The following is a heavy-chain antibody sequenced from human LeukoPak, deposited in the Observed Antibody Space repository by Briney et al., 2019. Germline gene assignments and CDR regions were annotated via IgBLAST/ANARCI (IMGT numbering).Heavy chain of an antibody. CDR2: ISSDGSTT. Sequence: GGSLRLSCAASGFTFSTSWMHWVRQAPGKGLVWVSRISSDGSTTSYADSVKGRFTISRDNAKNTLYLQLNSLRAEDTAVYYCARTPGYCSSTSCSMGVYFDYWGQGTLVTVSS. J-gene: IGHJ4*02. CDR3: ARTPGYCSSTSCSMGVYFDY. CDR1: GFTFSTSW. D-gene: IGHD2-2*01. V-gene: IGHV3-74*01.